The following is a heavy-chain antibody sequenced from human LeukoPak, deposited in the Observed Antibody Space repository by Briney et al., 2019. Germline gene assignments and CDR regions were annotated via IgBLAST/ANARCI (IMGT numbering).Heavy chain of an antibody. Sequence: GGSLRLSCAASGFTFSSYAMSWVRQAPGKGLEWVSAISGSGGSTSYADSVKGRFIISRDNSKNTLYLQMNSLRAEDTAVYYCAKFDSSGYPRAPLGYWGQGTLVTVSS. CDR2: ISGSGGST. CDR3: AKFDSSGYPRAPLGY. D-gene: IGHD3-22*01. J-gene: IGHJ4*02. V-gene: IGHV3-23*01. CDR1: GFTFSSYA.